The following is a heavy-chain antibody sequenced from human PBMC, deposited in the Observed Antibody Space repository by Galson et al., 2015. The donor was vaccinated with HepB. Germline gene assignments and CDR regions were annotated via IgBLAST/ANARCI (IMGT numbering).Heavy chain of an antibody. CDR3: ARDRVVLMEHAPYYAVDV. J-gene: IGHJ6*02. CDR1: GYTFTASY. V-gene: IGHV1-2*06. Sequence: SVKVSCKASGYTFTASYIHWVRQAPGQGLEWMGRINPNSGVTNSAQKFQGRVTMTRDTSISTAYMELSRLRSDDTAVYYCARDRVVLMEHAPYYAVDVWGQGTTVTVSS. D-gene: IGHD2-8*01. CDR2: INPNSGVT.